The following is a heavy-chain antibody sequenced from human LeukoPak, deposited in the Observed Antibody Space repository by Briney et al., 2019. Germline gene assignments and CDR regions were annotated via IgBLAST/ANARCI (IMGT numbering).Heavy chain of an antibody. CDR2: INPSGGST. CDR3: ARDRQYYYDSSGYYASAFDI. D-gene: IGHD3-22*01. V-gene: IGHV1-46*01. J-gene: IGHJ3*02. Sequence: ASEKVSFKASGYTFTSYYMHWVRQAPGQGLEWMGIINPSGGSTSYAQKFQGRVTMTRDTSTSTVYMELSSLRSEDTAVYYCARDRQYYYDSSGYYASAFDIWGQGTMVTVSS. CDR1: GYTFTSYY.